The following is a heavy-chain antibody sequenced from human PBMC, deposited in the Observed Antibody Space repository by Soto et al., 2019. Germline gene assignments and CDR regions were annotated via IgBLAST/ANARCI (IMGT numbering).Heavy chain of an antibody. CDR2: IHYSGTT. Sequence: SETLSLTCTVSGGSMRNYFWTWIRQPPGKGLEWIGYIHYSGTTSFFPSYNPSLRSRVTISEDTSKNQFSLKLLSVTTADTAVYFCAAGEASSRNLAPYYLGFWGQGTLGTVSS. CDR1: GGSMRNYF. CDR3: AAGEASSRNLAPYYLGF. D-gene: IGHD6-13*01. J-gene: IGHJ4*02. V-gene: IGHV4-59*01.